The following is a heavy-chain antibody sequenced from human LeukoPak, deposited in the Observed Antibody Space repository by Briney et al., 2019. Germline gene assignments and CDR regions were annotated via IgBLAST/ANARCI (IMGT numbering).Heavy chain of an antibody. V-gene: IGHV3-7*01. CDR3: ARDLAGPPQEAFDI. J-gene: IGHJ3*02. CDR1: GFTFTSYW. Sequence: GGSLRLSCAASGFTFTSYWMNWVRQAPGEGLEWVANIKQDGSQKYYVDSVKGRFTISRDNAKNSLYLQMNSLGAEDTAVYHCARDLAGPPQEAFDIWGQGTMVTVSS. CDR2: IKQDGSQK.